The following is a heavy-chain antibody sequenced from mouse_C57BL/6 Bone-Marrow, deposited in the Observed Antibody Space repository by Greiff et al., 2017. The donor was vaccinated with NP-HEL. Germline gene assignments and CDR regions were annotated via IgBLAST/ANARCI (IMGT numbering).Heavy chain of an antibody. CDR2: IDPSDSET. CDR1: GYTFTSYW. D-gene: IGHD3-2*02. CDR3: ARWRGSGSQAWFAY. J-gene: IGHJ3*01. V-gene: IGHV1-52*01. Sequence: QLQQPGAELVRPGSSVKLSCKASGYTFTSYWMHWVKQRPIQGLEWIGNIDPSDSETHYNQKFKDKATLTVDKSSSTAYMQLSSLTSEDSAVYYCARWRGSGSQAWFAYWGQGTLVTVSA.